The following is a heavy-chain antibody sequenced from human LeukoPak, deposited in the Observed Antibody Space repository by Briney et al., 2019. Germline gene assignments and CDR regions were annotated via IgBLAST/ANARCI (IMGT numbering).Heavy chain of an antibody. CDR3: ARFYTTSQYGSGYMDV. D-gene: IGHD3-16*01. V-gene: IGHV4-39*01. CDR1: GGSISSSSYS. Sequence: SETLSLTCTVSGGSISSSSYSSGWIRQPPGKGLEWIGSMSYSGSTYYNPSLKSRVTIAVDTSKTQFSLKLSSVTAADTAVYYCARFYTTSQYGSGYMDVWGKGTTVTVSS. CDR2: MSYSGST. J-gene: IGHJ6*03.